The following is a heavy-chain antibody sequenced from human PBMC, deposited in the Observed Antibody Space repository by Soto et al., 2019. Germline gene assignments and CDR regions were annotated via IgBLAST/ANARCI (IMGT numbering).Heavy chain of an antibody. CDR1: GFTFSNYA. V-gene: IGHV3-23*01. D-gene: IGHD4-17*01. CDR3: AKVGWTTTPSVTRGYFQH. Sequence: EVQLLESGGGLVQPGGSLRLSCAASGFTFSNYAMNWVRQAPGKGLEWVSTISGSGGGTYYADSVKGRFTISSDNSKNPLYLQMNSLRAEDTAVYYCAKVGWTTTPSVTRGYFQHWGQGTLVTVSS. J-gene: IGHJ1*01. CDR2: ISGSGGGT.